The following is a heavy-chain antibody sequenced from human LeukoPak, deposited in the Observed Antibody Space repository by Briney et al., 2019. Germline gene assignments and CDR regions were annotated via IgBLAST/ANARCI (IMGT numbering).Heavy chain of an antibody. D-gene: IGHD3-10*01. Sequence: PSRTLSLTCTVSGGSISSGGYYWSWIRQHPGKGLAWIGYIYYSGSTYYNPSLKSRVTISVDTSKNQFSLKLSSVTAADTAVYYCARVDITALTRFDYWGQGTLVTVSS. CDR1: GGSISSGGYY. V-gene: IGHV4-31*03. CDR2: IYYSGST. J-gene: IGHJ4*02. CDR3: ARVDITALTRFDY.